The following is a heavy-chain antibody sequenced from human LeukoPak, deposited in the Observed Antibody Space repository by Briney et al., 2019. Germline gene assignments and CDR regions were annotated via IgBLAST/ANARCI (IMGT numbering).Heavy chain of an antibody. Sequence: RASETLSLTCTVSGGSISNYYWSWIRQPAGKGLEWIGRISNSGSTNYNLVHKSRVTMSVDTSKKQFSVRLSSVTAADTAMYYCAREAGASSFRPLDCWGQGVLVSVSS. CDR3: AREAGASSFRPLDC. CDR1: GGSISNYY. V-gene: IGHV4-4*07. J-gene: IGHJ4*02. D-gene: IGHD1-26*01. CDR2: ISNSGST.